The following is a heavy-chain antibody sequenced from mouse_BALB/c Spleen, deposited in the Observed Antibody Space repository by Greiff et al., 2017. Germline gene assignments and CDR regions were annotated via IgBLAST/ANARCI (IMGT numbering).Heavy chain of an antibody. J-gene: IGHJ1*01. CDR1: GFTFSSYG. CDR2: INSNGGST. V-gene: IGHV5-6-3*01. Sequence: DVMLVESGGGLVQPGGSLKLSCAASGFTFSSYGMSWVRQTPDKRLELVATINSNGGSTYYPDSVKGRFTISRDNAKNTLYLQMSSLKSEDTAMYYCARDEYWYFDVWGAGTTVTVSS. CDR3: ARDEYWYFDV.